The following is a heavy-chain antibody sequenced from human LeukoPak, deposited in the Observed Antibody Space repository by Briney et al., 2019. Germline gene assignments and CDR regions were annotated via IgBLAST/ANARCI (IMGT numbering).Heavy chain of an antibody. Sequence: KTSETLSLTCAVSGYSISSGYYWGWIRQPPGKGLEWIGSIYHSGSTYCNPSLKSRVTISVDTSKNQFSLKLSSVTAADTAVYYCASWNSEKSNYWGQGTLVTVSS. V-gene: IGHV4-38-2*01. CDR3: ASWNSEKSNY. J-gene: IGHJ4*02. D-gene: IGHD1-7*01. CDR1: GYSISSGYY. CDR2: IYHSGST.